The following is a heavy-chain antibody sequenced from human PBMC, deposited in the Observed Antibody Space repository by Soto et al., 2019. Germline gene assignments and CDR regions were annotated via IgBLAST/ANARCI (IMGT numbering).Heavy chain of an antibody. CDR3: AIAPVIAVAGFPDYGMGV. Sequence: ASVKVSCKASGYTFTSDYMHWVRQAPGQGLEWMGIINPSGGSTSYAQKFQGRVTMTRDTSTSTVYMELSSLRSEDTAVYYCAIAPVIAVAGFPDYGMGVFGQ. CDR1: GYTFTSDY. D-gene: IGHD6-19*01. CDR2: INPSGGST. J-gene: IGHJ6*02. V-gene: IGHV1-46*01.